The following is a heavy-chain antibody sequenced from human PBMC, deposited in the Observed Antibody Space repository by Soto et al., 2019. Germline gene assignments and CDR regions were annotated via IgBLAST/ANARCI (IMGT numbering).Heavy chain of an antibody. Sequence: EVQLVESGGGLVKPGGSLRLSCAASGFTFSSYSMNWVRQAPGKGLEWVSYISSSSSYIYYANSVKGRFTISRDNAKNSLYRQMNSLRVEDTAVYYCARSPVEIVATSLYWFDSWGQGTLVTVSS. J-gene: IGHJ5*01. CDR1: GFTFSSYS. CDR2: ISSSSSYI. D-gene: IGHD5-12*01. CDR3: ARSPVEIVATSLYWFDS. V-gene: IGHV3-21*01.